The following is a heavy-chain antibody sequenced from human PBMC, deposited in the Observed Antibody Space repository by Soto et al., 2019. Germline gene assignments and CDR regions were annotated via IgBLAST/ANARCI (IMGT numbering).Heavy chain of an antibody. D-gene: IGHD3-3*01. CDR1: EFTFSNFG. J-gene: IGHJ4*02. CDR2: ISADGSDK. Sequence: QVQLVESGGGVVQPGGSLRLSCAASEFTFSNFGMHWVRQAPGKGLGWVAAISADGSDKYFSGSVKGRFTISRDNSKNTLFLQMNSLRVEDTAVYYCVKGSDVARQELDYWGQGTLVTVSS. V-gene: IGHV3-30*18. CDR3: VKGSDVARQELDY.